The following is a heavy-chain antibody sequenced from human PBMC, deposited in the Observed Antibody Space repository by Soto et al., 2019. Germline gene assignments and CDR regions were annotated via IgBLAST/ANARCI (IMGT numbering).Heavy chain of an antibody. J-gene: IGHJ6*03. CDR3: ARDNGDQLLFGGEYYYYYYYMDV. V-gene: IGHV3-7*01. Sequence: GGSLRLSCAASGFTFSSYWMSWVRQAPGKGLEWVANIKQDGSEKYYVDSVKGRFTISRDNAKNSPYLQMNSLRAEDTAVYYCARDNGDQLLFGGEYYYYYYYMDVWGKGTTVTVSS. D-gene: IGHD2-2*01. CDR2: IKQDGSEK. CDR1: GFTFSSYW.